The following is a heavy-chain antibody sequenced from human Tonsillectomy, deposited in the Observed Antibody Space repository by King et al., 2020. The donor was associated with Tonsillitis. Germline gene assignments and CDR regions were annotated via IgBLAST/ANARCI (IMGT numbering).Heavy chain of an antibody. CDR3: ARHSIERAIIAAADYNWFDP. D-gene: IGHD6-13*01. CDR2: IYYSGST. CDR1: GGSISSYY. J-gene: IGHJ5*02. Sequence: VQLQESGPGLVKPSETLSLTCTVSGGSISSYYWSWIRQPPGKGLEWIGYIYYSGSTNYNPSLKSRVTISVDTSKNQFSLKLSSVTAADTAVYYCARHSIERAIIAAADYNWFDPWGQGTLVTVSS. V-gene: IGHV4-59*08.